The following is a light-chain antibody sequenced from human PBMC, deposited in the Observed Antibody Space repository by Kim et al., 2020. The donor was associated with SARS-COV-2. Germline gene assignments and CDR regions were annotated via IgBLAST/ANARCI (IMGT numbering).Light chain of an antibody. CDR2: LAS. V-gene: IGKV3-11*01. Sequence: WAPGEGATPSCRASQSVSRYLAWYQQKPGQAPRLLIYLASNRATGIPARFSGSGSGTDFTLTINSLEPEDLAVYYCQQHDNWPLTFGGGTKVDIK. CDR1: QSVSRY. CDR3: QQHDNWPLT. J-gene: IGKJ4*01.